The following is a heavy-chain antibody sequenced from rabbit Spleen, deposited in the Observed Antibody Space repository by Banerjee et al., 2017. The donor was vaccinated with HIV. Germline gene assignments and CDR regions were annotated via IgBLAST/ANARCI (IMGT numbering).Heavy chain of an antibody. CDR1: GFSFNSGYD. V-gene: IGHV1S40*01. Sequence: QSLEESGGGLVKPGASLTLTCKASGFSFNSGYDMCWVRQAPGKGLEWIACIYAGSSVSTYYAIWAKGRFTISKTSSTTVTLQMTSLTAADTATYFCARTYAGYATYGRTIYDFTLWGQGTLVTVS. CDR2: IYAGSSVST. CDR3: ARTYAGYATYGRTIYDFTL. J-gene: IGHJ4*01. D-gene: IGHD6-1*01.